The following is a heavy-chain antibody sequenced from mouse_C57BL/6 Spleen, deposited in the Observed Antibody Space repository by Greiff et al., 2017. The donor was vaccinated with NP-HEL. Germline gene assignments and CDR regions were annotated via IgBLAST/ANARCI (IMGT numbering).Heavy chain of an antibody. CDR1: GFTFSSYA. CDR3: ARDMGVDGYRFFAY. D-gene: IGHD2-3*01. Sequence: EVQLVESGGGLVKPGGSLKLSCAASGFTFSSYAMSWVRQTPEKRLEWVATISDGGSYTYYPDNVKGRFTISRDNAKNNLYLQMSHLKSEDTAMYYCARDMGVDGYRFFAYWGQGTLVTVSA. V-gene: IGHV5-4*01. J-gene: IGHJ3*01. CDR2: ISDGGSYT.